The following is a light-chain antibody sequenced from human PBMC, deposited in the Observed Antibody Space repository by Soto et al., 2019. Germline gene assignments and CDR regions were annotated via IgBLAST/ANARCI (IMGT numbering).Light chain of an antibody. Sequence: QSVLTQPPSASGSPGQSVTISCTGTSGDVGSYNYVSWYQQHPGKAPKLMIFEVSERPSGVPDRFSASKSGNTASLTVSGLQAEDEADYYCSSYAGSNNYVFGTGTKVTVL. CDR1: SGDVGSYNY. J-gene: IGLJ1*01. V-gene: IGLV2-8*01. CDR2: EVS. CDR3: SSYAGSNNYV.